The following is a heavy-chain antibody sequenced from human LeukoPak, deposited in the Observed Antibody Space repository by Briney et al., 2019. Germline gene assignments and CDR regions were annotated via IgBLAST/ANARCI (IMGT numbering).Heavy chain of an antibody. CDR3: ARLEGSYYLDDAFDI. Sequence: SVKDSCKASGGTFSSYAISSVRQALGQRVEWMGRIIPIFGTANYAQKFRSRVTITADESTSTAYMELSSLRSEDTAVYYCARLEGSYYLDDAFDIWGQGTMVTVSS. J-gene: IGHJ3*02. CDR1: GGTFSSYA. D-gene: IGHD1-26*01. CDR2: IIPIFGTA. V-gene: IGHV1-69*01.